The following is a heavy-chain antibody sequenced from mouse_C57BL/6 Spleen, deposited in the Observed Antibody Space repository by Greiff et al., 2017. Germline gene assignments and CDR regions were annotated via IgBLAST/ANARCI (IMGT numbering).Heavy chain of an antibody. V-gene: IGHV1-55*01. D-gene: IGHD2-4*01. CDR2: IYPGSGST. J-gene: IGHJ4*01. CDR1: GYTFTSYW. CDR3: ARDYDCGIGRMDY. Sequence: QVQLQQPGAELVKPGASVKMSCKASGYTFTSYWITWVKQRPGQGLEWIGDIYPGSGSTNYNEKFKSKATLTVDTSSSTAYMQLSSLTSEDSAAYYCARDYDCGIGRMDYWGQGTSVTVSS.